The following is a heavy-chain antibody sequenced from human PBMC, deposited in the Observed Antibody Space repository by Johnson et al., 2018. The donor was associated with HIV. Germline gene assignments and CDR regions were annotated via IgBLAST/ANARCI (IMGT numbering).Heavy chain of an antibody. J-gene: IGHJ3*02. CDR2: INWNGGST. Sequence: VQLVESGGGVVRPGGSLRLSCAASGFTFDDYAMHWVRQAPGKGLEWVSGINWNGGSTGYADSVKGRFTISRDNSKNTLYLQMNSLKTEDTAVYYCTTDGLRTIDAFDIWGQGTMVTVSS. D-gene: IGHD5-12*01. CDR1: GFTFDDYA. CDR3: TTDGLRTIDAFDI. V-gene: IGHV3-20*04.